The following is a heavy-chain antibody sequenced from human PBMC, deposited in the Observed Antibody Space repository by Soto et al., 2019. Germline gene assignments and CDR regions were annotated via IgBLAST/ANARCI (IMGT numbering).Heavy chain of an antibody. Sequence: SGPTLVNPTQTLTLTCTFSGFSLSTSGMCVSWLRQPPGKALEWLALIDWDDDKYYSTSLKTRLTISRDTSKNQVVLTVTNMDPVDTATYFCARLSYRSFNFDYWGQGTLVTVSS. V-gene: IGHV2-70*01. CDR3: ARLSYRSFNFDY. J-gene: IGHJ4*02. CDR1: GFSLSTSGMC. CDR2: IDWDDDK. D-gene: IGHD3-16*02.